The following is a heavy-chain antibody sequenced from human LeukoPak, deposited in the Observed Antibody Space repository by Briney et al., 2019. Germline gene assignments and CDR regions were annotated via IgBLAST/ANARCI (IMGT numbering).Heavy chain of an antibody. CDR1: GFTFSNYA. D-gene: IGHD5-12*01. J-gene: IGHJ4*02. Sequence: TGGSLRLSCAASGFTFSNYAMSCVRQAPGKGLEWVAAISGRGDNAYSADSVKGRFTISRDNSKNTLSLQMNSLRLEDTAVYYCARDPGSGYEEHFDYWGQGTLVTVSS. CDR3: ARDPGSGYEEHFDY. V-gene: IGHV3-23*01. CDR2: ISGRGDNA.